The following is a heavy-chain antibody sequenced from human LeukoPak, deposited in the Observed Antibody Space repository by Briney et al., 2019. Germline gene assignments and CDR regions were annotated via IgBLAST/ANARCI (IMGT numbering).Heavy chain of an antibody. CDR3: ASTYFNYYDSSGYLDY. CDR2: INHSGST. J-gene: IGHJ4*02. D-gene: IGHD3-22*01. V-gene: IGHV4-34*01. CDR1: GGSFSGYY. Sequence: SETLSLTCAVYGGSFSGYYWSWIRQPPGKGLEWIGEINHSGSTNYNPSLKSRVTISVDTSKNQFSLKLSSVTAADTAVYYCASTYFNYYDSSGYLDYWGQGTLVTVSS.